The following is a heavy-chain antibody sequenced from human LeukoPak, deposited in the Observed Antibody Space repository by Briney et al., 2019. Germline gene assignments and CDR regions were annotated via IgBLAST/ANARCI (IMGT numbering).Heavy chain of an antibody. CDR1: GYSFTSYW. CDR2: IYPGDSDT. J-gene: IGHJ4*02. V-gene: IGHV5-51*01. CDR3: ARGYYDSSGYYYLYFDY. Sequence: GESLKISCKGSGYSFTSYWIGWVRQMPGKGLELMGIIYPGDSDTRYSPSFQGQVTISADKSISTAYLQWSSLKASDTAMYYCARGYYDSSGYYYLYFDYWGQGTLVTVSS. D-gene: IGHD3-22*01.